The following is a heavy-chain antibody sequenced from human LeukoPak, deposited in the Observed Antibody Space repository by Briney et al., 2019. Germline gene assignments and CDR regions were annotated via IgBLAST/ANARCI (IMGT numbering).Heavy chain of an antibody. Sequence: PGGSLRLFCAASGFTFSSYSMAWVRQAPGKGLEWVSSISHGSDNIYYADSVKGRFTISRDNAKNSLFLQMNSLRAEDTAVYYCARSHVVVKSEFDYWGQGTLVTVSS. V-gene: IGHV3-21*01. CDR3: ARSHVVVKSEFDY. D-gene: IGHD3-22*01. CDR2: ISHGSDNI. J-gene: IGHJ4*02. CDR1: GFTFSSYS.